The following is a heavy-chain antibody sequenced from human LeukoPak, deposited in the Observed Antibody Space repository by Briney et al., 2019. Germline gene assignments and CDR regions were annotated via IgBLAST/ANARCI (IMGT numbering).Heavy chain of an antibody. CDR2: IYYNGNT. CDR3: ARHFWDSYYGMDV. Sequence: SETLSLTCTVSGGSISSYYWSWIRQPPGKGLEWIGYIYYNGNTNYNPSLKSRVTLSVDTSKNQFSLKLSSVTAADTAVYYCARHFWDSYYGMDVWGQGTTVTVSS. D-gene: IGHD2/OR15-2a*01. J-gene: IGHJ6*02. CDR1: GGSISSYY. V-gene: IGHV4-59*08.